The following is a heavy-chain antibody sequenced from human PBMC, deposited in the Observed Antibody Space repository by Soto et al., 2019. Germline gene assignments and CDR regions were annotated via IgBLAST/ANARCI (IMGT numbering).Heavy chain of an antibody. V-gene: IGHV1-46*01. D-gene: IGHD3-10*01. CDR2: INPSGGST. J-gene: IGHJ5*02. Sequence: ASVKVSCKASGYTFTSYYMHWVRQAPGQGLEWMGIINPSGGSTSYAQKFQGRVTMTRDTSTSTVYMELSSLRSEDTAVYYCAKVSTMVRGVISPNWFDPWGQGTLVTSPQ. CDR3: AKVSTMVRGVISPNWFDP. CDR1: GYTFTSYY.